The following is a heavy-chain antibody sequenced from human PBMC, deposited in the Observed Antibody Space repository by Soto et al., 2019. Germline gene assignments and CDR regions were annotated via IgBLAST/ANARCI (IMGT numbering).Heavy chain of an antibody. D-gene: IGHD3-22*01. J-gene: IGHJ6*02. CDR3: TSSALIDYYYYYGMDV. V-gene: IGHV3-73*02. CDR2: IRSKANSYAT. Sequence: EVQLVESGGGLVQPGGSLKLSCAASGITFSGSAMHWVRQASGKGLEWVGRIRSKANSYATAYAASVKGRFTISRDDSKNTAYLQMNSLKTEDTAVYYCTSSALIDYYYYYGMDVWGQGTTVTVSS. CDR1: GITFSGSA.